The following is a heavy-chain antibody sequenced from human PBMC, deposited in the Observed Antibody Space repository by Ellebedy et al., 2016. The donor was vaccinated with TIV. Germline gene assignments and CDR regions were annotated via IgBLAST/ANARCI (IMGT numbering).Heavy chain of an antibody. Sequence: ASVKVSCKASGGAFSNYGIIWVRQAPGQGLEWMGGIIPLVGLSNYAQKFQGRVTITADTSTITAYMELSSLTTDDTAVYYCTRVDSSRWYTPEFAYWGQGTLVIVSS. V-gene: IGHV1-69*10. CDR1: GGAFSNYG. CDR2: IIPLVGLS. D-gene: IGHD6-13*01. J-gene: IGHJ1*01. CDR3: TRVDSSRWYTPEFAY.